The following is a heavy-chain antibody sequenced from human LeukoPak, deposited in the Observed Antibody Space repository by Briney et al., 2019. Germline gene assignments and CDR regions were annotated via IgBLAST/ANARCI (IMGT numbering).Heavy chain of an antibody. V-gene: IGHV3-74*01. Sequence: GGSLRLSYAASGFTFSNYWMHWVRQAPGKGLVWVSRIKGDGSHTIYADSVKGRFTISRDNAKNTLYLQMKSLRAEDTAVYYCVRDWDHFDFDSWGQGTLVTVSS. CDR2: IKGDGSHT. D-gene: IGHD3-9*01. CDR3: VRDWDHFDFDS. CDR1: GFTFSNYW. J-gene: IGHJ5*01.